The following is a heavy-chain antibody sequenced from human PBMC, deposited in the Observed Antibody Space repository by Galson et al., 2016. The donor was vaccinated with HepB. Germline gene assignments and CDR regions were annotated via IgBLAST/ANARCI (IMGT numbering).Heavy chain of an antibody. V-gene: IGHV3-7*01. D-gene: IGHD2-15*01. Sequence: SLRLSCAASGFTFSNYWMTWVRQAPGKGLEWVASTNRDGSGNFYVDSVKGRFTVSRDNPNNSLHLHMSSLRAEDTAVYFCASDYWIYWGQGTLVTVSS. CDR2: TNRDGSGN. CDR1: GFTFSNYW. J-gene: IGHJ4*02. CDR3: ASDYWIY.